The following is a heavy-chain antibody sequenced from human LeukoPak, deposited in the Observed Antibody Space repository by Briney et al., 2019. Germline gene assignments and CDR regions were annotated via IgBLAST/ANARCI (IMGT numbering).Heavy chain of an antibody. V-gene: IGHV3-66*02. CDR3: ANVGRAVYYYMDV. D-gene: IGHD2-8*01. CDR1: GFTVSSNY. J-gene: IGHJ6*03. CDR2: IYSGGST. Sequence: GGSLRLSCAASGFTVSSNYMSWVRQAPGKGLEWVSFIYSGGSTYYADSVKGRFTISRDISKTRLYLQMNSLRAEDTAVYYCANVGRAVYYYMDVWGKGTTVTISS.